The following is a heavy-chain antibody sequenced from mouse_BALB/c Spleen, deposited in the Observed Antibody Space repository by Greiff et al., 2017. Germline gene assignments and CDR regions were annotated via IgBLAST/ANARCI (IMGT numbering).Heavy chain of an antibody. Sequence: EVKLVESGGGLVKPGGSLKLSCAASGFTFSSYAMSWVRQTPEKRLEWVATISSGGSYTYYPDSVKGRFTISRDNAKNTLYLQMSSLRSEDTAMYYCARETGTDWGQGTTLTVSS. D-gene: IGHD4-1*01. CDR3: ARETGTD. CDR2: ISSGGSYT. V-gene: IGHV5-9-3*01. CDR1: GFTFSSYA. J-gene: IGHJ2*01.